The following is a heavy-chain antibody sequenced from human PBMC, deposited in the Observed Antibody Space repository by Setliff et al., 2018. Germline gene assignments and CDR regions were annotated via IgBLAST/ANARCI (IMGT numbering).Heavy chain of an antibody. V-gene: IGHV3-23*01. CDR1: GFTFSIYS. D-gene: IGHD3-3*01. CDR3: AKGGEYYDFWSGYPLEPPSYYYYYMDV. J-gene: IGHJ6*03. Sequence: GGSLRLSCAASGFTFSIYSMSWVRQAPGKGLEWVALISATGGATYYADSVKGRFTIFRDNSKNSLYLQMNDLRAEDTAVYYCAKGGEYYDFWSGYPLEPPSYYYYYMDVWGKGTTVTVSS. CDR2: ISATGGAT.